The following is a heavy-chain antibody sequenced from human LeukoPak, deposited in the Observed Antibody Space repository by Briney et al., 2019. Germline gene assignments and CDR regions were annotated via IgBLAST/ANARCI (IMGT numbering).Heavy chain of an antibody. V-gene: IGHV3-11*01. Sequence: GGSLRLSCITSGFNFGGCYMGWIRQAPGKGLEWVSYISDDSYRTPYGDSVKGRFTISRDNAKNSLYLQMDNLRVEDTAVYYCARARGVGIGAHFDYWGQGTLVTVSS. D-gene: IGHD2-8*01. CDR3: ARARGVGIGAHFDY. CDR2: ISDDSYRT. CDR1: GFNFGGCY. J-gene: IGHJ4*02.